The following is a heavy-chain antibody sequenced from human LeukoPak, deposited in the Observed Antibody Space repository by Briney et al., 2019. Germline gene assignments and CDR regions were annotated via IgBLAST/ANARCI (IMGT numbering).Heavy chain of an antibody. Sequence: GGSLRLSCAASGFTFSSYAMSWVRQAPGKGLEWVANIKQDGSEKYYVDSVKGRFTISRDNAKNSLYLQMNSLRAEDTAVYYCARVATVYAISIYYFDYWGQGTLVTVSS. D-gene: IGHD2-8*01. J-gene: IGHJ4*02. V-gene: IGHV3-7*01. CDR1: GFTFSSYA. CDR3: ARVATVYAISIYYFDY. CDR2: IKQDGSEK.